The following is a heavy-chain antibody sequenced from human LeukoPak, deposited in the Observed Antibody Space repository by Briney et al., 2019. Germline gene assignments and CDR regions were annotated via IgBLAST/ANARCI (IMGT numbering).Heavy chain of an antibody. CDR2: ISAYNGNT. J-gene: IGHJ4*02. V-gene: IGHV1-18*01. CDR1: GYTFTSYG. Sequence: GASVKVSCKASGYTFTSYGISWMRQAPGQGLEWMGWISAYNGNTNYAQKFQGRVTMTTETSTSTAYMELRSLRSDDTAVYYCARDRGRNSGNNYDSSGYYDYWGQGTLVTVSS. CDR3: ARDRGRNSGNNYDSSGYYDY. D-gene: IGHD3-22*01.